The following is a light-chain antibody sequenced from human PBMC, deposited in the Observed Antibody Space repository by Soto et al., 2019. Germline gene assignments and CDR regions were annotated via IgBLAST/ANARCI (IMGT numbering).Light chain of an antibody. J-gene: IGKJ1*01. CDR2: GAS. V-gene: IGKV3-15*01. CDR1: QSVDSN. Sequence: EILMTQSPATLSVSPGERATLSCRASQSVDSNLAWYQQKPGQAPRLLIYGASTRATGISARFSGSGSGTEFTLTISSLQSEDFATYYCQQLDNYPRTFGQGTKVEIK. CDR3: QQLDNYPRT.